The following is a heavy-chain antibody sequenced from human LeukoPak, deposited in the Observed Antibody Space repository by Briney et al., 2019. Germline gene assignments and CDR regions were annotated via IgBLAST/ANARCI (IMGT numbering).Heavy chain of an antibody. V-gene: IGHV4-34*01. Sequence: PSETLSLTCAVYGGSFSGYYWSWIRQPPGKGLEWIGEINHSGSTNYNPSLKSRVTISVDTSKNQFSLKLSSVTAADTAVYYCARGPLLRVGEIFLDNWFDPWGQGTLVTVSS. D-gene: IGHD2-15*01. J-gene: IGHJ5*02. CDR1: GGSFSGYY. CDR2: INHSGST. CDR3: ARGPLLRVGEIFLDNWFDP.